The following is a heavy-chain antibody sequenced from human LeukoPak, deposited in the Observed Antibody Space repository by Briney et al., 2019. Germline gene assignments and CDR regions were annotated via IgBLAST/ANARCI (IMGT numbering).Heavy chain of an antibody. CDR1: GYTVTSYA. CDR3: ARALGIELFDY. D-gene: IGHD7-27*01. J-gene: IGHJ4*02. CDR2: INAGNGNT. Sequence: ASVKVSCKASGYTVTSYAMHWVRQAPGQRLEWMGWINAGNGNTKYSQKFQGRVTITRDTSASTAYMELSSLRSEDTAVYYCARALGIELFDYWGQGTLVTVSS. V-gene: IGHV1-3*01.